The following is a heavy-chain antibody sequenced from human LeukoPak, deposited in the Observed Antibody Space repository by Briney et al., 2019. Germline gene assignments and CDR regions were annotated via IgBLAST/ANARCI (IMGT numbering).Heavy chain of an antibody. CDR2: IYYTGST. Sequence: SETLFLTCTVSGASIRSSDYYWGWIRQPPGKGLEWIGCIYYTGSTYYNPSLRGRVTVSKDASMNQFSLRVDSVTAADTAIYYCARRTHSSSLTYWGPGALVTVSS. CDR1: GASIRSSDYY. D-gene: IGHD6-13*01. V-gene: IGHV4-39*01. J-gene: IGHJ4*02. CDR3: ARRTHSSSLTY.